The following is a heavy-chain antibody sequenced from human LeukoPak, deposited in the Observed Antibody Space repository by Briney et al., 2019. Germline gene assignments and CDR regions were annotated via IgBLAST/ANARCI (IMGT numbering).Heavy chain of an antibody. CDR1: GYTFTSYD. CDR2: MNPNSGNT. J-gene: IGHJ5*02. Sequence: ASVKVSCKASGYTFTSYDINWVRQATGQGLEWMGWMNPNSGNTGYAQKFQGRVTTTRNTSISTAYMELSSLRSEDTAVYYCARGPRSHTNWFDPWGQGTLVTVSS. V-gene: IGHV1-8*03. CDR3: ARGPRSHTNWFDP.